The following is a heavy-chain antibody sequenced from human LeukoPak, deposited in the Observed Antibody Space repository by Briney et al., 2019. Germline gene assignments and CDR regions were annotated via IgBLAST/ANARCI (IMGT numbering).Heavy chain of an antibody. J-gene: IGHJ4*02. D-gene: IGHD3-3*01. CDR3: AGSSLGFLEWFPCDY. CDR1: GFTFSNHG. Sequence: GGSLRLSCAASGFTFSNHGMSWVRQAPGKGLEWVSAISASGDKTVYIDSVKGRFTISRDNSKDTLYLHMHSLGAEDSAVYYCAGSSLGFLEWFPCDYWGQGTPVTVSS. V-gene: IGHV3-23*01. CDR2: ISASGDKT.